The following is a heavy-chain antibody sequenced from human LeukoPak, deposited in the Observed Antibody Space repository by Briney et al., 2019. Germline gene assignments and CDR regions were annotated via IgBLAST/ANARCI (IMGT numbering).Heavy chain of an antibody. V-gene: IGHV3-21*01. Sequence: GGSLRLSCAASGFALSTYTMNWVRQAPGKGLEWVSSISSSGSYIYYADSVKGRFTISRDDAKNSLSLQMNSLRAEDTAVYYCARSGIKMVRGVIIKSPYHMDVWGKGTTVTVSS. D-gene: IGHD3-10*01. CDR1: GFALSTYT. CDR3: ARSGIKMVRGVIIKSPYHMDV. J-gene: IGHJ6*03. CDR2: ISSSGSYI.